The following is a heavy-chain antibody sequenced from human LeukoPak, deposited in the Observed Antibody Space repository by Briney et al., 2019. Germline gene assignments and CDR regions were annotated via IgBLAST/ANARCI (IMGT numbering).Heavy chain of an antibody. Sequence: GGSLRLSCAASGFIFSGYEMNWVRQAPGKGLEWVSYISSSSTSIYYADSVKGRFTISRDNAKNSLYLQMNSLRAEDTAVYYCARGGWAARPDYWGQGTLVTVSS. V-gene: IGHV3-48*03. CDR2: ISSSSTSI. D-gene: IGHD6-6*01. CDR1: GFIFSGYE. CDR3: ARGGWAARPDY. J-gene: IGHJ4*02.